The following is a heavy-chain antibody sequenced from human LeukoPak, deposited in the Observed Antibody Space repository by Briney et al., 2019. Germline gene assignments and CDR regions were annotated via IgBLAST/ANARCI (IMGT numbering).Heavy chain of an antibody. J-gene: IGHJ6*03. CDR2: IIPIFGTA. V-gene: IGHV1-69*01. CDR1: GGTFSSYA. CDR3: ARGLTGDYYYYYYMDV. D-gene: IGHD7-27*01. Sequence: AASVKVSCKASGGTFSSYAISWVRQAPGQGLEWMGGIIPIFGTANYAQKFQGRVTITADESTSTAYMELSSLRSEDTAVYYCARGLTGDYYYYYYMDVWGKGTTVTVSS.